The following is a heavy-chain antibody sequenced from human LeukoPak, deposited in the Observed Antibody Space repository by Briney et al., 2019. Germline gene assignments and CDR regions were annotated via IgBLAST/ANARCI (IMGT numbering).Heavy chain of an antibody. CDR1: GGSISSSSYY. Sequence: SETLSLTCTVSGGSISSSSYYWGWIRQPPGKGLEWIGSIYYSGSTYYNPSLKSRVTISVDTSKNQFSLKLSSVTAADTAVYYCATSPEGTVITTLFDYWGQGTLVTVSS. D-gene: IGHD3-22*01. J-gene: IGHJ4*02. CDR2: IYYSGST. V-gene: IGHV4-39*01. CDR3: ATSPEGTVITTLFDY.